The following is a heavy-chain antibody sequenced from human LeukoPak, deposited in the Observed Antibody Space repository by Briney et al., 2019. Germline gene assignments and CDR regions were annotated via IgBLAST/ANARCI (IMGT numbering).Heavy chain of an antibody. V-gene: IGHV3-30*01. Sequence: GGSLRLSCAASGFTFSSYAMHWVRQAPGKGLEWVAVISYDGSNKYYADSVMGRFTISRDNSKNTLYLQMNSLRAEDTAVYYCARVETYVEFDYWGQGTLVTVSS. J-gene: IGHJ4*02. CDR3: ARVETYVEFDY. CDR1: GFTFSSYA. CDR2: ISYDGSNK. D-gene: IGHD3-16*01.